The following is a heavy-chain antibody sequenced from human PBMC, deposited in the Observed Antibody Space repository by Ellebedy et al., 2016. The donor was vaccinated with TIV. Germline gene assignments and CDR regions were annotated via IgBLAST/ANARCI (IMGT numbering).Heavy chain of an antibody. CDR1: GYTFTGYY. CDR3: ARDRARTADNYYYYMDV. V-gene: IGHV1-2*02. J-gene: IGHJ6*03. Sequence: ASVKVSXKASGYTFTGYYMHWVRQAPGQGLEWMGWINPNSGGTNYAQKFQGRVTMTRDTSISTAYMELSRLRSDDTAVYYCARDRARTADNYYYYMDVWGKGTTVTVSS. CDR2: INPNSGGT. D-gene: IGHD6-13*01.